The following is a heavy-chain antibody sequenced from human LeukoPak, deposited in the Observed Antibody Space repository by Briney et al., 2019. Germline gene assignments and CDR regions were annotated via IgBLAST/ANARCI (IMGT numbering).Heavy chain of an antibody. J-gene: IGHJ3*02. V-gene: IGHV3-11*04. CDR2: ISSSGSPI. D-gene: IGHD3-16*01. Sequence: GGSLRLSCAASGFTFSDYYMSWIRQAPGKGLEWVSYISSSGSPIYYADSVKGRFTISRDNAKNSLYLQMNSLRAEDTAVYYCARDIQLWLYPGAFDIWGQGTMVTVSS. CDR1: GFTFSDYY. CDR3: ARDIQLWLYPGAFDI.